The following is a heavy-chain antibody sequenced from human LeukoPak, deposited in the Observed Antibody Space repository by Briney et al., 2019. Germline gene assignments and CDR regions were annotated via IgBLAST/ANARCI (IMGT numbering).Heavy chain of an antibody. V-gene: IGHV3-53*01. CDR2: IYSGGST. Sequence: GGSLRLSCAASGSTVSSNYMSWVRQAPGKGLEWVSVIYSGGSTYYADSVKGRFTISRDNSKNTLYLQMNSLRAEDTAVYYCARDSDSSCYYFYDLWGRGTLVTVSP. D-gene: IGHD3-22*01. J-gene: IGHJ2*01. CDR1: GSTVSSNY. CDR3: ARDSDSSCYYFYDL.